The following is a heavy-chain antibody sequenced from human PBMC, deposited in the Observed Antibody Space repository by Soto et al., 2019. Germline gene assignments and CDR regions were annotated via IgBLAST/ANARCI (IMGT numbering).Heavy chain of an antibody. Sequence: QVQLQESGPGLVKTSQTLSLTCSVSGGSISSFDYYWSWIRQHPGQGLEWIGYSYYSGSTFYNPSLERRLSISVATSKNQCSLKLNSVTAADTAVYYCARLLTPDWYFDLWGRGTLVSVSS. V-gene: IGHV4-31*03. CDR2: SYYSGST. CDR3: ARLLTPDWYFDL. J-gene: IGHJ2*01. CDR1: GGSISSFDYY.